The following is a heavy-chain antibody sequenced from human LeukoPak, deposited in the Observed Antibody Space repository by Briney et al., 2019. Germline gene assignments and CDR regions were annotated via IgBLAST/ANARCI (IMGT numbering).Heavy chain of an antibody. CDR2: ISDDGGNK. D-gene: IGHD5-18*01. Sequence: GGSLRLSCAASRFTLSSYGIHWVRQAPGKGLQWVAAISDDGGNKYYSDSMKGRFTISRDNSQNLVYLQMNSLRTEDTAVYYCAREGDTYGYGHGQNDYWGQGTLVTVSS. CDR3: AREGDTYGYGHGQNDY. J-gene: IGHJ4*02. CDR1: RFTLSSYG. V-gene: IGHV3-30*03.